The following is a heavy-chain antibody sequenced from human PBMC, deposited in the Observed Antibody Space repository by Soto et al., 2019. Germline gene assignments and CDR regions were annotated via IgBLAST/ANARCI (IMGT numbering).Heavy chain of an antibody. CDR3: AKEDIVVVPPTAYYDYMDV. CDR2: ISYDGSNK. CDR1: GFTFSSYG. Sequence: GGSLRLSCAASGFTFSSYGMHWVRQAPGKGLEWVAVISYDGSNKYYADSVKGRFTISRDNSKNTLYLQMNSLRAEDTAVYCCAKEDIVVVPPTAYYDYMDVWGKGTTVTVSS. D-gene: IGHD2-15*01. J-gene: IGHJ6*03. V-gene: IGHV3-30*18.